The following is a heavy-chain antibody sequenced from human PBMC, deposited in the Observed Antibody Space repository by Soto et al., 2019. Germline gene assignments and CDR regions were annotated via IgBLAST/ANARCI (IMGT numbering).Heavy chain of an antibody. CDR1: VYSFANYW. Sequence: PGESLKISCQVSVYSFANYWIAWVRQMPGKGLEWVGVIYPGDSDTRYSPSFRGQVTISADKSISHVYLQWSSLKASDTAMYYCARNRLRQYYYGMDVWGQGTTVTVSS. CDR3: ARNRLRQYYYGMDV. J-gene: IGHJ6*02. D-gene: IGHD3-10*01. CDR2: IYPGDSDT. V-gene: IGHV5-51*01.